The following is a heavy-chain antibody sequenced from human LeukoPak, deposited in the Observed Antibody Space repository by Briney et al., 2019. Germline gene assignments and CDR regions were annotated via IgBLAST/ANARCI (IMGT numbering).Heavy chain of an antibody. J-gene: IGHJ6*02. CDR2: MSGIGGFV. V-gene: IGHV3-21*01. CDR3: ARDDYSDSPTYYNGMDV. CDR1: GFTFSSYA. Sequence: GGSLRLSCAASGFTFSSYAMNWVRQAPGKGLEWVSSMSGIGGFVHYADSVKGRFTISRDNARSSLFLQMTSLRAEDTAVYFCARDDYSDSPTYYNGMDVWGQGTAVTVSS. D-gene: IGHD4/OR15-4a*01.